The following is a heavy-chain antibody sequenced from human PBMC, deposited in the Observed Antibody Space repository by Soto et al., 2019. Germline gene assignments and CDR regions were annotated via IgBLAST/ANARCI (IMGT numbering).Heavy chain of an antibody. CDR3: AHTRGLFTTVSNWFDP. V-gene: IGHV2-5*02. J-gene: IGHJ5*02. CDR2: IYWDDDK. D-gene: IGHD4-17*01. Sequence: SGPTLVNPTQTLTLTCTFSGFSLSTSGVGVGWIRQPPGKALEWLALIYWDDDKRYSPSLKSRLTITKDTSKNQVVLTMTNMDPVDTATYYCAHTRGLFTTVSNWFDPWGQGTLVTVSS. CDR1: GFSLSTSGVG.